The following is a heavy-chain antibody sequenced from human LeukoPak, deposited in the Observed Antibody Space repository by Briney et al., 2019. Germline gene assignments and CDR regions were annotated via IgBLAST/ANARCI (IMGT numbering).Heavy chain of an antibody. CDR2: INPNSGGT. J-gene: IGHJ6*03. CDR1: GYTFTGYY. D-gene: IGHD6-6*01. Sequence: ASVKVSCKASGYTFTGYYMHWVRQAPGQGLEWMGWINPNSGGTNYAQKFQGRVTMTRDTSISTAYMELSRLRSDDTAVYYCARGVGSSPTFYYYYYYMDVWGKGTTVTFSS. CDR3: ARGVGSSPTFYYYYYYMDV. V-gene: IGHV1-2*02.